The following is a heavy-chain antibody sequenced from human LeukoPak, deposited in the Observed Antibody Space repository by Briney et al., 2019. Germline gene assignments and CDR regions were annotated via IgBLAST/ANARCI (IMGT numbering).Heavy chain of an antibody. CDR3: ARGTHFPRAY. Sequence: GRSLRLSCAASGFTFSSYGMHWVRQAPGKGLEWVAVISYDGINKYYADSVKGRFTISRDNSKNTLYLQMNSLRAEDTAVYYCARGTHFPRAYWGQGTLVTVSS. CDR2: ISYDGINK. J-gene: IGHJ4*02. D-gene: IGHD3-10*01. CDR1: GFTFSSYG. V-gene: IGHV3-30*03.